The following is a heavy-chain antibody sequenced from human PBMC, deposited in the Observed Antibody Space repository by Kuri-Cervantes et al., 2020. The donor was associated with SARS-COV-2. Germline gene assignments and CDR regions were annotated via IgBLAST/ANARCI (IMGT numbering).Heavy chain of an antibody. J-gene: IGHJ5*02. D-gene: IGHD3-22*01. Sequence: ASVKVSCKASGGTFTGYYMHWVRQAPGQGLEWMGWINPNSGGTNYAQKFQGRVTMTRDTSISTAYMELSRLRSDDTAVYYCARDGEYYYDSSGYFNWFDPWGQGTLVTVSS. CDR3: ARDGEYYYDSSGYFNWFDP. V-gene: IGHV1-2*02. CDR2: INPNSGGT. CDR1: GGTFTGYY.